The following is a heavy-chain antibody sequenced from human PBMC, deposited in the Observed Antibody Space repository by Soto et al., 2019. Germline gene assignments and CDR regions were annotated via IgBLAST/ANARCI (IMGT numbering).Heavy chain of an antibody. D-gene: IGHD1-26*01. CDR3: ARYSGSYYVPIDY. CDR1: GGSISSGGYY. J-gene: IGHJ4*02. CDR2: IYYSGST. Sequence: QVQLQESGPGLVKPSQTLSLTCTVSGGSISSGGYYWSWIRQHPGKGLEWIGYIYYSGSTYYNPSLKSRATISVDTSKNQFSLKLSSVTAADTVVYYCARYSGSYYVPIDYWGQGTLVTVSS. V-gene: IGHV4-31*03.